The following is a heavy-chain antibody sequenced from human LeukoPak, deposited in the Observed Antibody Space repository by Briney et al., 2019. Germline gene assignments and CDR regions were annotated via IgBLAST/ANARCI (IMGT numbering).Heavy chain of an antibody. D-gene: IGHD4-23*01. CDR1: GFTFSSYE. CDR2: ISSSGSTI. V-gene: IGHV3-48*03. J-gene: IGHJ4*02. Sequence: GGSLRLSCAASGFTFSSYEMNWVRQAPGKGLEWVSYISSSGSTIYYADSVKGRFTISRDNAKNSLYLQMNSLRAEDTAVYYCVNGGDYGGNFRLDYWGQGTLVTVSS. CDR3: VNGGDYGGNFRLDY.